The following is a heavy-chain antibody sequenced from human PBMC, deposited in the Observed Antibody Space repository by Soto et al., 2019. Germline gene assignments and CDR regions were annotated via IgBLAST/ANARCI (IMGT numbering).Heavy chain of an antibody. V-gene: IGHV3-7*01. CDR3: ARRFYDSSGYDSHCFDY. CDR2: IKEDGSEK. CDR1: GFIFSSYW. J-gene: IGHJ4*02. D-gene: IGHD3-22*01. Sequence: EVQLVESGGGLVQPGGSLRLSCAASGFIFSSYWMSWVRQAPGKGLEWVANIKEDGSEKYYADFVKGRFTISRDYAKNSLYLQMNSLRAEDTAVYYCARRFYDSSGYDSHCFDYWGQGTLVTVSS.